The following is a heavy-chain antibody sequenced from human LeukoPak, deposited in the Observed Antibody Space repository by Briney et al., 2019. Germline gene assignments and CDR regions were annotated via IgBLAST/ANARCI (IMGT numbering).Heavy chain of an antibody. Sequence: PGGSLRLSCAASGFTFSSYAMSWVCQAPGKGLEWVSTISGGGTTYYADSVKGRLTISRDNSKNTLYLQMNSLRAEDTAVYYCAKVPMGYDFGRSYMDVWGKGTTVTVSS. J-gene: IGHJ6*03. CDR3: AKVPMGYDFGRSYMDV. D-gene: IGHD3-3*01. CDR2: ISGGGTT. CDR1: GFTFSSYA. V-gene: IGHV3-23*01.